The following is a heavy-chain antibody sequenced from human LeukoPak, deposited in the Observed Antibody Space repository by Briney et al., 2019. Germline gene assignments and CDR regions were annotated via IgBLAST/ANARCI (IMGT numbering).Heavy chain of an antibody. CDR3: AREGGYCGGDCYSRGWFDP. CDR2: IYYSGST. J-gene: IGHJ5*02. Sequence: SETLSLTCTVSGGSISSYYWSWIRQPPGKGLEWIGYIYYSGSTNYNPSLKSRVTISVDTSKNQFSLKLSSVTAADTAVYYCAREGGYCGGDCYSRGWFDPWGQGTLVTVSS. D-gene: IGHD2-21*02. V-gene: IGHV4-59*12. CDR1: GGSISSYY.